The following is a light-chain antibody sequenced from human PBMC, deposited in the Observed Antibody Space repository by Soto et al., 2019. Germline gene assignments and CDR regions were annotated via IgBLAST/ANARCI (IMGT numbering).Light chain of an antibody. J-gene: IGLJ1*01. Sequence: QSVLTQPASGSGSTGQSISYSCTDTSSDVGSYNLVSWYQQHPGKAPKFMIYEGSKRPSGVSNRFSGSQSGNTASLTISGLQAEDEADYSCFSYAGSTTSYVFGTGTKVTVL. CDR3: FSYAGSTTSYV. CDR2: EGS. CDR1: SSDVGSYNL. V-gene: IGLV2-23*01.